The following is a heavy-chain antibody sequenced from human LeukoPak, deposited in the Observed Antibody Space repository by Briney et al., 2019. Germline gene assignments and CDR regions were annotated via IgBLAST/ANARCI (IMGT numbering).Heavy chain of an antibody. V-gene: IGHV4-31*03. CDR2: IYYSGST. Sequence: PSETLSLTCTVSGGSISSGGYYWSWIRQHPGKGLEWIGYIYYSGSTYYNPSLKSRVTISVDTSKNQFSLKLSSVTAADTAVYYCARQIRHYDILTGYLLYYFDYWGQGTLVTVSS. CDR3: ARQIRHYDILTGYLLYYFDY. D-gene: IGHD3-9*01. J-gene: IGHJ4*02. CDR1: GGSISSGGYY.